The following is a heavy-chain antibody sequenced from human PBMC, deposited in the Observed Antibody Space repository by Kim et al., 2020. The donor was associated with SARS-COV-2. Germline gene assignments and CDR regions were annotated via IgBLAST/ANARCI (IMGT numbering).Heavy chain of an antibody. CDR2: FDPEDGET. V-gene: IGHV1-24*01. D-gene: IGHD2-21*01. CDR3: ATVGHNSGGAPDAFDI. J-gene: IGHJ3*02. Sequence: ASVKVSCKVSGYTLTELSMHWVRQAPGKGLEWMGGFDPEDGETIYAQKFQGRVTMTEDTSTDTAYMELSSLRSEDTAVYYCATVGHNSGGAPDAFDIWGQGTMVTVSS. CDR1: GYTLTELS.